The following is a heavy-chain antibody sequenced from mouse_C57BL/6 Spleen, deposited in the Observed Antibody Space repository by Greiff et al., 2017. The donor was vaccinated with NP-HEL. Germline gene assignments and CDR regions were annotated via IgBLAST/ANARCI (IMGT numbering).Heavy chain of an antibody. CDR1: GYSITSGYY. CDR2: ISYDGSN. Sequence: VQLQQSGPGLVKPSQSLSLTCSVTGYSITSGYYWNWIRQFPGNKLEWMGYISYDGSNNYNPSLKNRISITRDTSKNQFFLKLNSVTTEDTATYYWASGHYYGSPWYFDVWGTGTTVTVSS. CDR3: ASGHYYGSPWYFDV. J-gene: IGHJ1*03. V-gene: IGHV3-6*01. D-gene: IGHD1-1*01.